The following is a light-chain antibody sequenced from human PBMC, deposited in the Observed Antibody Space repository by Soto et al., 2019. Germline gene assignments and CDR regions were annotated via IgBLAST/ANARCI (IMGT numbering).Light chain of an antibody. Sequence: QSALTQPASVSGSPGQSITISCTGTSSDVGGYNYVSWYQQHPGKAPKLMIYEVSNRPSGVSNRFSGSKSGHTASLTISGLQSEHEADYFCTSYTSSSTLDVFGTGTKVTVL. CDR3: TSYTSSSTLDV. CDR2: EVS. V-gene: IGLV2-14*01. CDR1: SSDVGGYNY. J-gene: IGLJ1*01.